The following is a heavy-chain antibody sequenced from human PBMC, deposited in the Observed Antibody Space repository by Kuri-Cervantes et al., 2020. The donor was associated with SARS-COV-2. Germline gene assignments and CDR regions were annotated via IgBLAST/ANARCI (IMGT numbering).Heavy chain of an antibody. D-gene: IGHD2-2*01. CDR1: GFTFSSYA. V-gene: IGHV3-23*01. CDR2: ISGSGTRT. Sequence: GESLKISCAASGFTFSSYAMTWVRQAPGKGLEWVSIISGSGTRTYYADSVKGRFTISRDNSRNTLYLQMNSLRAEDTAVYYCARADIVVVPAAMTKGHYFDYWGQGTLVTVSS. CDR3: ARADIVVVPAAMTKGHYFDY. J-gene: IGHJ4*02.